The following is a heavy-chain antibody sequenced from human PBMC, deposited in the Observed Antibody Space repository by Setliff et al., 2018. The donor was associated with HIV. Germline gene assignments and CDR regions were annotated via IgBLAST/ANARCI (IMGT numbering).Heavy chain of an antibody. CDR1: GGSFRSSRYY. D-gene: IGHD3-22*01. J-gene: IGHJ4*02. V-gene: IGHV4-39*01. CDR2: IHYGGFF. CDR3: ARGRRGYNFRLDY. Sequence: PSETLSLTCTVSGGSFRSSRYYWGWIRQPPGKGLEWIGNIHYGGFFWYSPSLKSRVTISVDTSKNQFSLKLTSVTAADTAFYYCARGRRGYNFRLDYWGPGTLVTVSS.